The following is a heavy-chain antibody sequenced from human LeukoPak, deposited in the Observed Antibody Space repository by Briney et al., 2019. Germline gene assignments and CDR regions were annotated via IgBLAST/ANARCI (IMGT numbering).Heavy chain of an antibody. V-gene: IGHV3-64*01. J-gene: IGHJ4*02. D-gene: IGHD1-26*01. CDR2: ISSNGGST. Sequence: GGSLRLSCGASGFTFSSYAMHWVRQAPGKGLEYVSAISSNGGSTYYANSVKGRFTISRDNSKNTLYLQMGSLRAEDMAVYYCARTSGSYYLYYFDYWGQGTLVTVSS. CDR3: ARTSGSYYLYYFDY. CDR1: GFTFSSYA.